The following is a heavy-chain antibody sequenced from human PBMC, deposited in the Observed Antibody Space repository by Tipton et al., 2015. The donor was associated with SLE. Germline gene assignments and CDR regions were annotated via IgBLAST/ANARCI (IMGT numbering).Heavy chain of an antibody. J-gene: IGHJ4*02. CDR2: VYYTGNT. V-gene: IGHV4-39*07. CDR3: ARRDWQLHYFDS. Sequence: TLSLTCIVSGDSISSSSYYWGWIRQPPGKGLEWVGTVYYTGNTFYNPSLESRVTMSVETTKNQFSLNLKSVTAADTAVYYCARRDWQLHYFDSWGQGTLVTVSP. D-gene: IGHD3/OR15-3a*01. CDR1: GDSISSSSYY.